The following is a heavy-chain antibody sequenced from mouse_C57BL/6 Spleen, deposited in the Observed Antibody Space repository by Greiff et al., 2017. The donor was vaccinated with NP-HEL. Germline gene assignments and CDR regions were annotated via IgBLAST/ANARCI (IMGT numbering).Heavy chain of an antibody. Sequence: QVQLQQSGPELVKPGASVKISCKASGYAFSSSWMNWVKQRPGKGLEWIGRIYPGDGDTNYNGKFKGKATLTADKSSSTAYMQLSSLTSEDSAVYFCARIYGSSPLFDYWGQGTTLTVSS. V-gene: IGHV1-82*01. CDR2: IYPGDGDT. CDR1: GYAFSSSW. CDR3: ARIYGSSPLFDY. J-gene: IGHJ2*01. D-gene: IGHD1-1*01.